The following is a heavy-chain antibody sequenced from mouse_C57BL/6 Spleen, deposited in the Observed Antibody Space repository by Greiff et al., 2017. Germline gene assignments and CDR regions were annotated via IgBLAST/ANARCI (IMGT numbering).Heavy chain of an antibody. Sequence: EVQLQESGPELVKPGASVKTPCKASGYTFTDYNMDWVKQSHGKSLEWIGDINPNNGGTIYNQKFKGKATLTVDKSSSTAYMELRSLTSEDTAVYYCARGPDSNYLAWFAYWGQGTLVTVSA. CDR2: INPNNGGT. CDR1: GYTFTDYN. CDR3: ARGPDSNYLAWFAY. D-gene: IGHD2-5*01. V-gene: IGHV1-18*01. J-gene: IGHJ3*01.